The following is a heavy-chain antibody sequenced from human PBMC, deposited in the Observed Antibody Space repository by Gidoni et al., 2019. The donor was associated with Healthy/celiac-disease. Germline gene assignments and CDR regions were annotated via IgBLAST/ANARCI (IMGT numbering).Heavy chain of an antibody. CDR1: GFTFSSYA. CDR3: AKDKLGYYDSSGYYFDY. Sequence: EVQLLESGGGLVQPGGSLRLSCAASGFTFSSYALSWVRQAPGKGLEWVSAISVSGGSTYYADSVKGRFTISRDNSKNTLYLQMNSLRAEDTAVYYCAKDKLGYYDSSGYYFDYWGQGTLVTVSS. V-gene: IGHV3-23*01. CDR2: ISVSGGST. J-gene: IGHJ4*02. D-gene: IGHD3-22*01.